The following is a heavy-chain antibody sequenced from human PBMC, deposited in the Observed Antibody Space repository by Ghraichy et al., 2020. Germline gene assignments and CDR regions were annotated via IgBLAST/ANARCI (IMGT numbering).Heavy chain of an antibody. V-gene: IGHV1-46*01. CDR1: GYTFTSYY. J-gene: IGHJ6*02. CDR3: AREEVGATIYYYGMDV. D-gene: IGHD1-26*01. Sequence: ASVKVSCKASGYTFTSYYMHWVRQAPGQGLEWMGIINPSGGSTSYAQKFQGRVTMTRDTSTSTVYMELSSLRSEDTAVYYCAREEVGATIYYYGMDVWGQGTTVTVS. CDR2: INPSGGST.